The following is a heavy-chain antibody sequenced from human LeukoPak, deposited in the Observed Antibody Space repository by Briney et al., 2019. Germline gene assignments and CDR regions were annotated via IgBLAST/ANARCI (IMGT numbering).Heavy chain of an antibody. CDR3: ARRLYIVRGAFDI. V-gene: IGHV3-53*01. CDR2: IYSGGST. Sequence: GGSLRLSCEASGVTVSSNYMSWVRQAPGKGVEGVSVIYSGGSTYYSDSVTGGCTISRDNYKKKRQLKMNNLRAEDTAMYFCARRLYIVRGAFDIWGQGTMVTVSS. CDR1: GVTVSSNY. D-gene: IGHD2/OR15-2a*01. J-gene: IGHJ3*02.